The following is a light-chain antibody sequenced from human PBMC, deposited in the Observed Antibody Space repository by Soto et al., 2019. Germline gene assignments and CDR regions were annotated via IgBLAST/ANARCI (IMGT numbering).Light chain of an antibody. CDR3: CSYAGSRTFV. Sequence: QSALTQPASVSGSPEQSITISCTGTSSDVGAYNLVSWYQQHPGKAPRLIIYEGSKRPSGISHCFSGSKSDNTASLTISGLRAEDEAHYHCCSYAGSRTFVFGGGTKLTVL. CDR1: SSDVGAYNL. J-gene: IGLJ2*01. CDR2: EGS. V-gene: IGLV2-23*01.